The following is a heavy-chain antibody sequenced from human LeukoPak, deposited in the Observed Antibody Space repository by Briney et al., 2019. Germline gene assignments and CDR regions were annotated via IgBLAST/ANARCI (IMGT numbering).Heavy chain of an antibody. J-gene: IGHJ4*02. D-gene: IGHD6-19*01. CDR3: ARGGIQVSGIDEFDY. V-gene: IGHV3-13*01. CDR1: GFTFIDYD. Sequence: GGSLRLSCAASGFTFIDYDMHWVRRVIGKGLEWISAIGIRGDTHYSGSVKGRFTISRENAESSLYLQMNSLRAEDTAVYYCARGGIQVSGIDEFDYWGQGTLVTVSS. CDR2: IGIRGDT.